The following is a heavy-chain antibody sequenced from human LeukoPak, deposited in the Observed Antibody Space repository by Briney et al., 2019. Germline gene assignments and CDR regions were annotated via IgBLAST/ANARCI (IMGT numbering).Heavy chain of an antibody. CDR2: IYYSGST. J-gene: IGHJ5*02. CDR1: GGSISSYY. Sequence: PSETLSLTCTVSGGSISSYYWSWIRQPPGEGLEWIGYIYYSGSTNYNPSLKSRVTISVDTSKNQFSLKLSSVTAADTAVYYCARCLRYNWNDDRFDPWGQGTLVTVSS. V-gene: IGHV4-59*08. D-gene: IGHD1-20*01. CDR3: ARCLRYNWNDDRFDP.